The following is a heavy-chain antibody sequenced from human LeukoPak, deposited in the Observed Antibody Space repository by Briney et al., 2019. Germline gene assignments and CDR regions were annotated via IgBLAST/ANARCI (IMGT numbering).Heavy chain of an antibody. CDR1: GFTFSNYA. J-gene: IGHJ4*02. D-gene: IGHD3-22*01. Sequence: GGSLRLSCAASGFTFSNYAMSWIRQAPGKGLEWVSYISSSSSYTNYADSVKGRFTISRDNAKNSLYLQMNSLRAEDTAVYYCARDHRLNYYDSSAYYYVYWGQGTLVTVSS. V-gene: IGHV3-11*05. CDR2: ISSSSSYT. CDR3: ARDHRLNYYDSSAYYYVY.